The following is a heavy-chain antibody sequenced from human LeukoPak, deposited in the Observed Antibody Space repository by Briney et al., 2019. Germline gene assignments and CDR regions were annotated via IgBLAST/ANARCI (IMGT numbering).Heavy chain of an antibody. CDR2: ISTYNGNT. CDR3: ARGRYCSSTNCYKVYYYYMDV. CDR1: GYTFTSYG. V-gene: IGHV1-18*04. Sequence: ASVKVSCKASGYTFTSYGISWVRQAPGQGLEWMGWISTYNGNTNYAQKFQGGVTMTTDTSTSTSYMELRSLRSDDTAVYYCARGRYCSSTNCYKVYYYYMDVWGKGTTVTVSS. J-gene: IGHJ6*03. D-gene: IGHD2-2*02.